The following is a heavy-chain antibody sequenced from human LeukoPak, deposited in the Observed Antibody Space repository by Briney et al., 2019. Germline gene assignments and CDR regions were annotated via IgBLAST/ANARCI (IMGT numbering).Heavy chain of an antibody. V-gene: IGHV4-59*01. CDR2: IYYSGST. D-gene: IGHD2-8*01. CDR3: ASNWHCTNGVCSDY. CDR1: GGSISSYY. J-gene: IGHJ4*02. Sequence: PSETLSLTCTVSGGSISSYYWSWIRQPPGKGLEWIGYIYYSGSTNYNPSLKSRVTISVDTSKNQFSLKLSSVTAADTAVYYCASNWHCTNGVCSDYWGQGTLVTVSS.